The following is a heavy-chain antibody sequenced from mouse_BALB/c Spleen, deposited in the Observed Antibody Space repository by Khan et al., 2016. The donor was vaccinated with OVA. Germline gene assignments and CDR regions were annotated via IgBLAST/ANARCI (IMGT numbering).Heavy chain of an antibody. CDR3: ARKTVVENYFYY. CDR2: ISTYSGNT. Sequence: QVQLQQSGPELVRPAVSVKISCKGSGYTFTDYAVHWVKQRHAKSLEWIGVISTYSGNTNYNQKFKSKATMTVDNSSSKAYMELARLTSEDSSIYYCARKTVVENYFYYWGQSTTLTVSS. J-gene: IGHJ2*01. D-gene: IGHD1-1*01. CDR1: GYTFTDYA. V-gene: IGHV1S137*01.